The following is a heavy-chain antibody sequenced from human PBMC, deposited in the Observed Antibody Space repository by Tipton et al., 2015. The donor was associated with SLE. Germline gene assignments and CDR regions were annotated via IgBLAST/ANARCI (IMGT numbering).Heavy chain of an antibody. V-gene: IGHV4-59*08. CDR2: IYYSGST. D-gene: IGHD6-6*01. J-gene: IGHJ2*01. CDR3: ARRRYSSSSRPYWYFDL. CDR1: GGSISGSY. Sequence: TLSLTCSVSGGSISGSYWSWIRQPPGKGLEWIGYIYYSGSTNYNPSLKSRVTISVDTSKNQFSLKLSSVTAADTAVYYCARRRYSSSSRPYWYFDLWGRGTLVTVSS.